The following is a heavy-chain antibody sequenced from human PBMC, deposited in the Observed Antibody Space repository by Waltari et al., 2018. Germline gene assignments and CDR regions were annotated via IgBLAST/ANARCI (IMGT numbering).Heavy chain of an antibody. CDR2: INQGGST. CDR1: GGSFSGYC. CDR3: VRHVGGSRGIDY. J-gene: IGHJ4*02. Sequence: QVLLQPGGARLLKPSETLSLTCGVSGGSFSGYCWSWIRQPPGTGLQWIGEINQGGSTKDNPSLTSRVTISVDTSNNQVSLKLTSVTAADTAVYYCVRHVGGSRGIDYWGQGTLITVSS. V-gene: IGHV4-34*01. D-gene: IGHD3-16*01.